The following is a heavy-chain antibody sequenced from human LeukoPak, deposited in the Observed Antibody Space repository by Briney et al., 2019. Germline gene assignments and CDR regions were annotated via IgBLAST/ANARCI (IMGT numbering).Heavy chain of an antibody. CDR2: IYSGGST. V-gene: IGHV3-66*01. J-gene: IGHJ4*02. D-gene: IGHD3-10*01. CDR3: ARDQYGSGIDY. CDR1: GFTFSNYG. Sequence: GGSLRLSCAASGFTFSNYGMNWVRQAPGKGLEWVSVIYSGGSTYYADSVKGRFTISRDNSKNTLYLQMNSLRAEDTAVYYCARDQYGSGIDYWGQGTLVTVSS.